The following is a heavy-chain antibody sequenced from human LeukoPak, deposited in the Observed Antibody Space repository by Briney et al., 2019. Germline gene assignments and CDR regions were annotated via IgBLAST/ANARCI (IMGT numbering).Heavy chain of an antibody. CDR2: ISAYNGNT. Sequence: GASVKVSCKASGYTFTSYGISWVRQAPGQGLEWMGWISAYNGNTNYAQKLQGRVTMTTDTSTSTAYMELRSLRSDDTAVYYCARDRYDFWSGYYPTYYYYYYGMDVWGQGTTVTASS. D-gene: IGHD3-3*01. J-gene: IGHJ6*02. CDR1: GYTFTSYG. CDR3: ARDRYDFWSGYYPTYYYYYYGMDV. V-gene: IGHV1-18*01.